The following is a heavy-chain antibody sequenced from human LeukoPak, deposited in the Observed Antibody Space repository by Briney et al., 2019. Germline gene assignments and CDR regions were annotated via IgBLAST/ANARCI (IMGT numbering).Heavy chain of an antibody. Sequence: GGSLRLSCAASGFTFRDSWMHWVRQAPGKGLEWVANINQDGSHKYYVDSVEGRFIISRDTARNSVHLQMNSLRAEDTAVYYCARDRGFTSYDYWGQGILVTVSS. CDR1: GFTFRDSW. V-gene: IGHV3-7*01. J-gene: IGHJ4*02. CDR2: INQDGSHK. CDR3: ARDRGFTSYDY. D-gene: IGHD5-12*01.